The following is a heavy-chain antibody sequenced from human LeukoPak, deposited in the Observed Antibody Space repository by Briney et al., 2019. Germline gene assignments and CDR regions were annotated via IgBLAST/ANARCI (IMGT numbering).Heavy chain of an antibody. J-gene: IGHJ3*02. CDR3: AKTPGVYSTVFDI. V-gene: IGHV3-9*01. D-gene: IGHD6-13*01. Sequence: GGSLRLSCAASGFTFDDYAMHWVRQAPGKGLEWVSGISWNSGSIGYADSVKGRFTISRDNAKNSMYLQMNSLRAEDTALYYCAKTPGVYSTVFDIWGQGTMVTVSS. CDR2: ISWNSGSI. CDR1: GFTFDDYA.